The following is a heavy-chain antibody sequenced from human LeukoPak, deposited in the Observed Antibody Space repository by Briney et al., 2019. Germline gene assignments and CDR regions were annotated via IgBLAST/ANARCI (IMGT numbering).Heavy chain of an antibody. J-gene: IGHJ4*02. CDR2: IYSRGST. CDR1: GFTVSSNY. D-gene: IGHD5-24*01. CDR3: ARVRDGYPGWFDY. V-gene: IGHV3-53*01. Sequence: GGSLRLSCAASGFTVSSNYMSWVRQAPGKGLEWVSVIYSRGSTYYADSIKGRFTISRDNSKNTLYLQMNSLRAEDTAVYYCARVRDGYPGWFDYWGQGTLVTVSS.